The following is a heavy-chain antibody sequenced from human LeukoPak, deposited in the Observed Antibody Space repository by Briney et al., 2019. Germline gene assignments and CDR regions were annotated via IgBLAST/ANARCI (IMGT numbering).Heavy chain of an antibody. D-gene: IGHD3-10*02. J-gene: IGHJ6*04. CDR3: AELGITMIGGV. CDR2: ISSSGSTI. Sequence: GGSLRLSCAASGFTFSSYEMNWVRQAPGKGLEWVSYISSSGSTIYYADSVKGRFTISRDNANNSLYLQMNSLRAEDTAVYYCAELGITMIGGVWGKGTTVTISS. CDR1: GFTFSSYE. V-gene: IGHV3-48*03.